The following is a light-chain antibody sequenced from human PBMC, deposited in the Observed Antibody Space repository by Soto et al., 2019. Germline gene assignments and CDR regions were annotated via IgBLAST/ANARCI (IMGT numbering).Light chain of an antibody. J-gene: IGKJ1*01. Sequence: DIQMTQSPSTLSASVGDRVTITCRASQSISSWLAWYQQKPGKAPKLLIYDASSLESGVPSRFSGSGSGTEFTLTISSLRPDDFETYYCQQYNSYSPWTFGQGTKGEIK. CDR3: QQYNSYSPWT. CDR2: DAS. CDR1: QSISSW. V-gene: IGKV1-5*01.